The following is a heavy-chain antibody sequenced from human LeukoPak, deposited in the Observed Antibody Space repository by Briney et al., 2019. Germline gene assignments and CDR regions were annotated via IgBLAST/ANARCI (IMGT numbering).Heavy chain of an antibody. J-gene: IGHJ4*02. CDR3: AREAGGYCSSTSCGEDY. D-gene: IGHD2-2*01. CDR2: IYYSGST. V-gene: IGHV4-39*07. CDR1: GGSISSSSYY. Sequence: SETLSLTCTVSGGSISSSSYYWGWIRQPPGKGLEWIGSIYYSGSTYYNPSLKSRFTISVNTSKNQFSLKLSSVTAADTAVYYCAREAGGYCSSTSCGEDYWGQGTLVTVSS.